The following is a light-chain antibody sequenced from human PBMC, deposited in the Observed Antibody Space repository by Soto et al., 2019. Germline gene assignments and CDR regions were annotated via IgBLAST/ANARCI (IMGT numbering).Light chain of an antibody. CDR3: SSYTTSSTQV. CDR1: RSDVGAYNY. Sequence: QSVLTQPASVSGSPGQSITLSCTGTRSDVGAYNYVSWYQQHPGRAPKLMIYDVINRPSGVSNRFSGSKSGNTASLTISGLQAEDEADYYCSSYTTSSTQVFGTGTEVTVL. CDR2: DVI. J-gene: IGLJ1*01. V-gene: IGLV2-14*03.